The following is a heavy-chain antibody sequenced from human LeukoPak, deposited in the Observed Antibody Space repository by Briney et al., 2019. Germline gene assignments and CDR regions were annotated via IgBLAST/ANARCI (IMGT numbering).Heavy chain of an antibody. CDR1: GFTFSSYW. V-gene: IGHV3-7*01. CDR3: ARWGLEWLLPVTYYYGMDV. Sequence: GGSLRPSCAASGFTFSSYWMSWVRQAPGKGLAWVANIKQDGSENYYVDSVKGRFTISRDNAKNSLYLQMNSLRAEDTAVYYCARWGLEWLLPVTYYYGMDVWGQGTTVTVSS. CDR2: IKQDGSEN. D-gene: IGHD3-3*01. J-gene: IGHJ6*02.